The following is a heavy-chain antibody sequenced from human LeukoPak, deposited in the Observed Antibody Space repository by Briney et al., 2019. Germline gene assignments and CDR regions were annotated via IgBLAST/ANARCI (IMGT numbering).Heavy chain of an antibody. Sequence: SETLSLTCTVSGGSISSSSYYWGWIRQPPGKGLEWIGSIYYSGSTYYNPSLKSRVTISVDTSKNQFSLKLSSVTAADTAVYYCARGGLNYDYVWGSYRYMGYFDYWGQGTLVTVSS. CDR2: IYYSGST. V-gene: IGHV4-39*07. CDR3: ARGGLNYDYVWGSYRYMGYFDY. D-gene: IGHD3-16*02. J-gene: IGHJ4*02. CDR1: GGSISSSSYY.